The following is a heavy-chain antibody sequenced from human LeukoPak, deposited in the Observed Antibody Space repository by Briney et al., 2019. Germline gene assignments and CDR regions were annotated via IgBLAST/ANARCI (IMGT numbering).Heavy chain of an antibody. J-gene: IGHJ4*02. V-gene: IGHV3-48*03. CDR1: GFTFSSYE. CDR3: AREIFRWGGY. D-gene: IGHD3-3*01. Sequence: GGSLRLSCAVSGFTFSSYEMNWVRQAPGNGLEWVSYISGIGSTTYYADSVKGRFTITRDNAKKPRYLQMNRLRGDDTAVYYCAREIFRWGGYWGQGTLVTVSS. CDR2: ISGIGSTT.